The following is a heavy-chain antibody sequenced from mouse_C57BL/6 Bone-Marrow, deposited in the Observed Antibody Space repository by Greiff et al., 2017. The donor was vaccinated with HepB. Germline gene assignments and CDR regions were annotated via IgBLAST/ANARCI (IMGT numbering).Heavy chain of an antibody. Sequence: EVHLVESEGGLVQPGSSMKLSCTASGFTFSDYYMAWVRQVPEKGLEWVANINYDGSSTYYLDSLKSRFIISRDNAKNILYLQMSSLKSEDTATYYCARDDYYGHWYFDVWGTGTTVTVSS. D-gene: IGHD1-1*01. V-gene: IGHV5-16*01. CDR3: ARDDYYGHWYFDV. CDR2: INYDGSST. CDR1: GFTFSDYY. J-gene: IGHJ1*03.